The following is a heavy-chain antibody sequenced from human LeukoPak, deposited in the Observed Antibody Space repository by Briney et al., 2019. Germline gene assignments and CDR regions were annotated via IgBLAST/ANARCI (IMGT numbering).Heavy chain of an antibody. V-gene: IGHV1-24*01. CDR3: ATDRKWELVPFDY. Sequence: ASVKLSRKVSGYPLTELSMHWVRQAPGKGLAWMGGFDPEDGETIYAQKFQGRVTMTEDTSTDTAYMELSSLRSEDTAVYYCATDRKWELVPFDYWGQGTLVTVSS. CDR2: FDPEDGET. D-gene: IGHD1-26*01. J-gene: IGHJ4*02. CDR1: GYPLTELS.